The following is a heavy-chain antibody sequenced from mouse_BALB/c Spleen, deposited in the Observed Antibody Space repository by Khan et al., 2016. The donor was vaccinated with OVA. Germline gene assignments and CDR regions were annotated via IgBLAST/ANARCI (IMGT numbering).Heavy chain of an antibody. CDR3: ARQPYYHYNVMDY. J-gene: IGHJ4*01. CDR2: IWSDGST. V-gene: IGHV2-6-1*01. D-gene: IGHD2-10*01. CDR1: GFSFTNYG. Sequence: QVQLKESGPGLVAPSQSLSITCTISGFSFTNYGVHWVRQTPGKGLEWLVVIWSDGSTTSNSATISRMTISKDNSKCLGFLKMNRLQTEDTAMYIYARQPYYHYNVMDYWGQGTTVTVSS.